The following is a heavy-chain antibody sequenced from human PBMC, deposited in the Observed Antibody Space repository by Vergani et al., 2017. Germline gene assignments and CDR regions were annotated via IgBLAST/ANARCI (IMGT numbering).Heavy chain of an antibody. V-gene: IGHV4-30-4*08. D-gene: IGHD5-12*01. CDR3: ASAPYIVATVRYYYGMDV. Sequence: QVQLQESGPGLVKPSQTLSLTCTVSGGSISSGDYYWSWIRPPPGKGLEWIGYIYYSGSTYYNPSLKSRVTISVDTSKNQFSLKRSSVIAADTAVYYCASAPYIVATVRYYYGMDVWGQGTTVTVSS. CDR2: IYYSGST. CDR1: GGSISSGDYY. J-gene: IGHJ6*02.